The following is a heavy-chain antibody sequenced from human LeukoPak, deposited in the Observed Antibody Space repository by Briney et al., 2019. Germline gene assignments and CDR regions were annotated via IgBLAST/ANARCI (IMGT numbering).Heavy chain of an antibody. Sequence: APVRVSCKASGYMFTSYAISWVRRAPGQGLEWMGWIRAYNGNTKYAQKFQAGVTMTTDTSTSTAYMELRSLRSDDTAVYYCARVAVDLDCSGDTCSSVFKSFDAWGQGTLVTVSS. D-gene: IGHD2-15*01. CDR3: ARVAVDLDCSGDTCSSVFKSFDA. V-gene: IGHV1-18*01. CDR2: IRAYNGNT. J-gene: IGHJ5*02. CDR1: GYMFTSYA.